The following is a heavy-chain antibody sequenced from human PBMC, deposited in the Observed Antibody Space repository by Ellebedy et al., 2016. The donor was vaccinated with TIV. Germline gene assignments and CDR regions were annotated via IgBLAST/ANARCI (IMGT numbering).Heavy chain of an antibody. CDR2: LWENGGEQ. D-gene: IGHD1-26*01. V-gene: IGHV3-7*03. Sequence: PGGSLRLSCSASGFTLGRYWVAWVRQAPGKGLEWVGNLWENGGEQNYLDSVKGRFTISRDNAKNSVSLQMNSLRAEDTALYYCATETYYHFDYWGQGIMVTVS. J-gene: IGHJ4*02. CDR3: ATETYYHFDY. CDR1: GFTLGRYW.